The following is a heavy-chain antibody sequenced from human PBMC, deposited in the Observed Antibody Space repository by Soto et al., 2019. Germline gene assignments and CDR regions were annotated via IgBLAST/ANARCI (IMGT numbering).Heavy chain of an antibody. D-gene: IGHD1-26*01. CDR3: VREDMSGTYYFDA. Sequence: QVHLQESGPGLLKPSETLSLTCTVTRGSVSSQNHFWTWIRQPPGKGLEWIGYKYYSGISNYNPSLQSRVTISVDTSKNQFSLRLTSVTAADTAVYFCVREDMSGTYYFDAWGQGALVTVSS. CDR2: KYYSGIS. CDR1: RGSVSSQNHF. J-gene: IGHJ4*02. V-gene: IGHV4-61*01.